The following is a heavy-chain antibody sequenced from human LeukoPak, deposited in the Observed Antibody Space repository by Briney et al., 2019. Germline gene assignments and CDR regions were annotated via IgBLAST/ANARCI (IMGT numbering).Heavy chain of an antibody. CDR1: GVSISSYY. V-gene: IGHV4-59*01. Sequence: PSETLSLTCTVSGVSISSYYWSWIRQPPGKGLEWIGYIYYSGSTNYNPSLKSRVTISVDTSKNQFSLKLSSVTAADTAVYYCARSWNHGDYDDYWGQGTLVTVSS. CDR3: ARSWNHGDYDDY. CDR2: IYYSGST. D-gene: IGHD1-14*01. J-gene: IGHJ4*02.